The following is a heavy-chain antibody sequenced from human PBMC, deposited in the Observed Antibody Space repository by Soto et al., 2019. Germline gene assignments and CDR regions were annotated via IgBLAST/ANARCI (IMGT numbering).Heavy chain of an antibody. D-gene: IGHD3-22*01. Sequence: GGSLRLSCAASGFTFRNYGMNWVRQAPGKGLERVSYIGTGSSTKYYADSVKGRFTISRDNAKNLLYLQMNSLRAEDTAVYYCARDQLYYNDISGRPLNAFDVWGQGTMVTVSS. J-gene: IGHJ3*01. CDR3: ARDQLYYNDISGRPLNAFDV. CDR1: GFTFRNYG. V-gene: IGHV3-48*01. CDR2: IGTGSSTK.